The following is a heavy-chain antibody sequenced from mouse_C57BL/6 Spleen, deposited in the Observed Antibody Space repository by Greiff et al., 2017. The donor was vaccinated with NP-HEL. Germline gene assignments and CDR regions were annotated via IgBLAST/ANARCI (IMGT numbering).Heavy chain of an antibody. CDR2: IYPGDGDT. Sequence: VQLQQSGPELVKPGASVKISCKASGYAFSSSWMNWVKQRPGKGLEWIGRIYPGDGDTNYNGKFKGKATLTADKSSSTAYMQLSSLTSEDSAVYFCAPYYVNYLDFWGKGTTLTVSS. D-gene: IGHD2-10*01. CDR1: GYAFSSSW. J-gene: IGHJ2*01. V-gene: IGHV1-82*01. CDR3: APYYVNYLDF.